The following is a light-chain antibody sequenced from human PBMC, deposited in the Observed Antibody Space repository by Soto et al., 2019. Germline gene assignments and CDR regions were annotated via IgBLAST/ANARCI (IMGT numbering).Light chain of an antibody. CDR1: QSVRRY. CDR3: QQYGYSFWT. J-gene: IGKJ1*01. V-gene: IGKV3-20*01. Sequence: EIVLTQSPATLSLSPGERATLSCRASQSVRRYLAWYRQRPGQPPRLLIYGTSSRAAGIPDRFSGSGSGTDYTLTISRLEPEDFAVYYCQQYGYSFWTFGQGTKVDIK. CDR2: GTS.